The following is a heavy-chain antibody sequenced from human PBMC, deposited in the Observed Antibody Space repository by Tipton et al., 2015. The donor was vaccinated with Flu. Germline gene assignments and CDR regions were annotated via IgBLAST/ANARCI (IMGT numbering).Heavy chain of an antibody. J-gene: IGHJ4*02. D-gene: IGHD1-7*01. CDR3: ASFISEYNWNYGEGLDY. Sequence: TLSLTCTVSGYSISSGYYWGWIRQPPGKELEWIGSIYHSGSTYYNPSLKSRVTISVDTSKNQFSLKLSSVTAADTAVYYCASFISEYNWNYGEGLDYWGQGTLVTVSS. V-gene: IGHV4-38-2*02. CDR2: IYHSGST. CDR1: GYSISSGYY.